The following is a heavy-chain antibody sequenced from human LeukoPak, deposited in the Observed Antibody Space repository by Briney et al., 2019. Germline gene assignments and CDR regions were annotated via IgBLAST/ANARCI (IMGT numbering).Heavy chain of an antibody. CDR3: AKDLGGSVLYYYYMDV. J-gene: IGHJ6*03. CDR1: GFTFSDYY. D-gene: IGHD3-3*01. CDR2: ISSSGSTI. V-gene: IGHV3-11*01. Sequence: KPGGSLRLSCAASGFTFSDYYMSWIRQAPGKGLEWVSYISSSGSTIYYADSVKGRFTISRDNSKNTLYLQMNSLRAEDTAVYYCAKDLGGSVLYYYYMDVWGKGTTVTVSS.